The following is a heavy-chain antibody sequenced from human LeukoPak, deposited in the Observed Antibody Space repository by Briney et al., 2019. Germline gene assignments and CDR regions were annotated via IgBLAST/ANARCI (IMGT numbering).Heavy chain of an antibody. D-gene: IGHD3-3*02. CDR1: GGSFSGYY. Sequence: SETLSLTCAVYGGSFSGYYWSWIRQPPGKGLEWIGEINHSGSTNYNPSLKSRVTISVDTSKNQFSLKLSSVTAADTAVYYCARATSNSWFQRWGQGTLVTVSS. V-gene: IGHV4-34*01. CDR3: ARATSNSWFQR. J-gene: IGHJ5*02. CDR2: INHSGST.